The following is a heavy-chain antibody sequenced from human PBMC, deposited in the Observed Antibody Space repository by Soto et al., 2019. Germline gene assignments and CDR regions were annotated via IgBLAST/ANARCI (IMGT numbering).Heavy chain of an antibody. J-gene: IGHJ6*02. Sequence: GESLKISCKGSGYSFTIYWIGWVRQMTGKSLEWMGIIYPGDSDTRYSPSFQGQVTISADKSISTAYLQWSSLKASDTAMYYCARHGPRVYYDNSDYYYCGMDVWGQGTTVTVSS. CDR3: ARHGPRVYYDNSDYYYCGMDV. V-gene: IGHV5-51*01. CDR2: IYPGDSDT. CDR1: GYSFTIYW. D-gene: IGHD3-22*01.